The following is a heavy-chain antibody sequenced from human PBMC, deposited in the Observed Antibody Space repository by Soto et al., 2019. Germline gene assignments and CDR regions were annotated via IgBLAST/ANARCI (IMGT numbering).Heavy chain of an antibody. J-gene: IGHJ5*02. CDR1: GGSVNNYY. CDR3: ARSHAGP. V-gene: IGHV4-59*02. CDR2: IHYTGRT. Sequence: SETXSLTCAVSGGSVNNYYWSWIRQPPGKGLEWIGYIHYTGRTTYNPSLQSRVSLSLDTSNDQFFLSLSSVTATDTAIYYCARSHAGPWGQGTLVTVSS.